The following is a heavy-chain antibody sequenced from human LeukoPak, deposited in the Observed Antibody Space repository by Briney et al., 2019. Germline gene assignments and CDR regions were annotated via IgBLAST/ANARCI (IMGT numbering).Heavy chain of an antibody. CDR2: IIPIFGTA. CDR1: GGTFSSYA. J-gene: IGHJ6*02. CDR3: ARDIEFYYYYGMDV. D-gene: IGHD3-16*02. V-gene: IGHV1-69*13. Sequence: SVKVSCKASGGTFSSYAISWVRQAPGQGLEWMGGIIPIFGTANCAQKFQGRVTITADESTSTAYMELSSLRSEDTAVYYCARDIEFYYYYGMDVWGQGTTVTVSS.